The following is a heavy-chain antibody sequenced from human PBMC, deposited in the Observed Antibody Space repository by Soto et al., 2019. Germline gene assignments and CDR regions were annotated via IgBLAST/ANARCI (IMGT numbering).Heavy chain of an antibody. J-gene: IGHJ6*02. V-gene: IGHV3-48*02. CDR2: INSDSDNI. D-gene: IGHD3-3*01. Sequence: GGSLRLSCAASGWTFGTYSMNWVRQAPGKGLEWIAYINSDSDNIMYADSVKGRFTISRDNARNSLFLQMNSLTDEDTAVYYCARLYYDYVWGQGTTVTVSS. CDR3: ARLYYDYV. CDR1: GWTFGTYS.